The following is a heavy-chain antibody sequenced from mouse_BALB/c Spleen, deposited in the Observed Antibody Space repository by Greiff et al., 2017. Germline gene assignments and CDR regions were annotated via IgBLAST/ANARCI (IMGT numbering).Heavy chain of an antibody. V-gene: IGHV1-63*02. J-gene: IGHJ4*01. CDR2: IYPGGGYT. CDR1: GYTFTNYW. Sequence: VQLQQSGAELVRPGTSVKISCKASGYTFTNYWLGWVKQRPGHGLEWIGDIYPGGGYTNYNEKFKGKATLTADTSSSTAYMQLSSLTSEDSAVYFCARLITGGAMDYWGQGTSVTVSS. CDR3: ARLITGGAMDY.